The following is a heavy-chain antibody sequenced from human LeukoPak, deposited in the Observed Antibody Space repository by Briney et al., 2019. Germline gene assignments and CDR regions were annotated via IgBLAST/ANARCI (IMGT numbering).Heavy chain of an antibody. CDR2: ISAYNGNT. CDR3: ARELGVTMVRGVMVGRDYYYGMDV. CDR1: GYTFTSYG. Sequence: ASVKDSCKASGYTFTSYGISWVRQAPGQGLEWMGWISAYNGNTNYAQKLQGRITMTTDTSTSTAYMEPRSLRSDDTAVYYCARELGVTMVRGVMVGRDYYYGMDVWGQGTTGTVSS. J-gene: IGHJ6*02. D-gene: IGHD3-10*01. V-gene: IGHV1-18*01.